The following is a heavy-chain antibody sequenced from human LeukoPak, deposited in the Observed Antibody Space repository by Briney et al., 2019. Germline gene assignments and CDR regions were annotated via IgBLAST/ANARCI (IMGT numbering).Heavy chain of an antibody. Sequence: GGSLRLSCAASGFSVSTDRMSWVRQAPGKGLEWVSVIYSDGSTYYADTVKGRFTISRDISKNTVDLLVNSPRAEDTAMYYCARVWELSYDHWGQGTLVTVSS. V-gene: IGHV3-53*01. J-gene: IGHJ4*02. CDR1: GFSVSTDR. CDR3: ARVWELSYDH. CDR2: IYSDGST. D-gene: IGHD3-10*01.